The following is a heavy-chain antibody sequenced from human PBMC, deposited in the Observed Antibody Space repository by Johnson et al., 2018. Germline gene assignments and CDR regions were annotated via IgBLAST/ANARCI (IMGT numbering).Heavy chain of an antibody. CDR2: IWYDGSNK. V-gene: IGHV3-30*02. J-gene: IGHJ3*02. CDR1: GFTFSSYG. Sequence: QVQLQESGGGLVQPGGSLRLSCAASGFTFSSYGMHWVRQAPGKGLEWVAVIWYDGSNKNYADSVKGRFTISRDNSKNTLYLQMNSLRAEDTAMYYCAKESGSYCIENAFDIWGQGTMVTVSS. D-gene: IGHD1-26*01. CDR3: AKESGSYCIENAFDI.